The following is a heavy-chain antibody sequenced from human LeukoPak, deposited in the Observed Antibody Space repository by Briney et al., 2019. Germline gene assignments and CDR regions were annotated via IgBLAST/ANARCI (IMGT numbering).Heavy chain of an antibody. CDR2: INPNSGGT. CDR3: ARDDYGGNSEGAFDI. D-gene: IGHD4-23*01. CDR1: GYTFTGYY. J-gene: IGHJ3*02. V-gene: IGHV1-2*04. Sequence: ASVKVSCKASGYTFTGYYMHWVRQAPGQGLEWMGWINPNSGGTNYAQKFQGWVTMTRDTSISTAYMELSRLRSDDTAVYYCARDDYGGNSEGAFDIWGQGTMVTVSS.